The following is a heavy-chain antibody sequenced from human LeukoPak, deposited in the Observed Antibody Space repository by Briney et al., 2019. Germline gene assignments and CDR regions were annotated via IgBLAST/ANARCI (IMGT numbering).Heavy chain of an antibody. D-gene: IGHD6-19*01. CDR1: GGTFSSYA. J-gene: IGHJ5*02. CDR2: IIPIFGTA. V-gene: IGHV1-69*01. Sequence: SVKVSCKASGGTFSSYAISWVRQAPGQGLEWMGGIIPIFGTANYAQKFQGRVTITADESASTAYMELSSLRSEDTAVYYCARDQGGMAVAVVWFDPWGQGTLVTVSS. CDR3: ARDQGGMAVAVVWFDP.